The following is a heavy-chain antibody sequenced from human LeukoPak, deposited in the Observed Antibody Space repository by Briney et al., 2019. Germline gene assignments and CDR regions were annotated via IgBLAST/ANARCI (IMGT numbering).Heavy chain of an antibody. CDR3: AKDRRRWLQLELGYYFDY. J-gene: IGHJ4*02. D-gene: IGHD5-24*01. CDR2: IRYDGSNK. Sequence: QASETLSLTCTVSGGSISSSSYYWGWIRQAPGKGLEWVAFIRYDGSNKYYADSVKGRFTISRDNSKNTLYLQMNSLRAEDTAVYYCAKDRRRWLQLELGYYFDYWGQGTLVTVSS. CDR1: GGSISSSSYY. V-gene: IGHV3-30*02.